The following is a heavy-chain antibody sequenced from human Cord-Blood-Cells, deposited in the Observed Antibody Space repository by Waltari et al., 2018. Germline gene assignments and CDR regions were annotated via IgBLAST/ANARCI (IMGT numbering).Heavy chain of an antibody. J-gene: IGHJ4*02. CDR1: GFTFSSYS. Sequence: EVQLVESGGGLVKPGGSLRLSCAASGFTFSSYSMNWVRQAPGKGLEWVSTIGSISSYIYYADSVKGRFTISRDNSKNSLYLQMNSLRAEDTAVYYCARASRGDYFDYWGQGTLVTVSS. V-gene: IGHV3-21*01. CDR3: ARASRGDYFDY. CDR2: IGSISSYI. D-gene: IGHD4-17*01.